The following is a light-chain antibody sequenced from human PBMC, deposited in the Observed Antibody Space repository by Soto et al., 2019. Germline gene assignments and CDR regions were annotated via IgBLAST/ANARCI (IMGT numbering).Light chain of an antibody. CDR1: SSDIGYYNY. Sequence: QSVLAQPASVSGSPGQSITISCSGTSSDIGYYNYVSWYLQHPGTAPKLVLYEVSNRPSGISNRFSGSKSGNTASLTISGLQAEDEGDYYCSSYARNRDVLFGGGTKVTVL. J-gene: IGLJ3*02. CDR3: SSYARNRDVL. CDR2: EVS. V-gene: IGLV2-14*01.